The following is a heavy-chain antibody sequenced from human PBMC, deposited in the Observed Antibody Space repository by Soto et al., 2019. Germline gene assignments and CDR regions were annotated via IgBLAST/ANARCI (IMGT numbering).Heavy chain of an antibody. CDR3: ARHEGWTGPDQ. V-gene: IGHV4-4*02. D-gene: IGHD2-8*02. CDR2: IFHDGNT. Sequence: SETLSLTCAFSCASIVSGGWWSWVRQPPGKGLEWIAEIFHDGNTNYSPSLKSRVTISVDKSQNQFSLNVYSVTAADTAVYYCARHEGWTGPDQWGQGTLVTVSS. CDR1: CASIVSGGW. J-gene: IGHJ5*02.